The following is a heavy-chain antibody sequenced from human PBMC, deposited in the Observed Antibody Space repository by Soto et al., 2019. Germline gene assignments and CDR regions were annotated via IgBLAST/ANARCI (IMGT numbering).Heavy chain of an antibody. CDR3: TTEPSITGTTDYGMDV. V-gene: IGHV3-15*07. CDR1: GFTFSNAW. D-gene: IGHD1-7*01. J-gene: IGHJ6*02. CDR2: IKSKTDGGAT. Sequence: GGSLRLSCAASGFTFSNAWMNWVRQAPGKGLEWVGRIKSKTDGGATDYAAPVKGRFTISRDDSKNTPYLQMNSLKTEDTAVYYCTTEPSITGTTDYGMDVWGQGTTVTVSS.